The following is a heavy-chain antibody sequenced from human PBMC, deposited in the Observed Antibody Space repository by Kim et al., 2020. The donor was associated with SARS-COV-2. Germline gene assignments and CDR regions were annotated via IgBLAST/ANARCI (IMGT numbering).Heavy chain of an antibody. V-gene: IGHV3-33*06. J-gene: IGHJ6*02. Sequence: GGSLRLSCAASGFTFSSYGMHWVRQAPGKGLEWVAVIWYDGSNKYYADSVKGRFTISRDNSKNTLYLQMNSLRAEDTAVYYCAKDGDLNYDILTGYYLSYYYGMDVWGQGTTVTVSS. CDR2: IWYDGSNK. D-gene: IGHD3-9*01. CDR1: GFTFSSYG. CDR3: AKDGDLNYDILTGYYLSYYYGMDV.